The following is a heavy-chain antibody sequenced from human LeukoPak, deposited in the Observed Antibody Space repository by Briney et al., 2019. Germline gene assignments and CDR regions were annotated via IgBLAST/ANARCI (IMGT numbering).Heavy chain of an antibody. J-gene: IGHJ6*02. CDR3: AKDPRRFYYYYGMDV. D-gene: IGHD3-10*01. CDR1: GFTFSSYG. V-gene: IGHV3-30*18. CDR2: ISYDGSNK. Sequence: PGRSLRLSCAAHGFTFSSYGMHWVRQAPGKGLEWVAVISYDGSNKYYADSVKGRFTISRDNSKNTLYLQMNSLRAEDTAVYYCAKDPRRFYYYYGMDVWGQGTTVTVSS.